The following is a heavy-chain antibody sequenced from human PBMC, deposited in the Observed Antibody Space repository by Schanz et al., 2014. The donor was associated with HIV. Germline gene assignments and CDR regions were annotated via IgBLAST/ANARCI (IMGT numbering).Heavy chain of an antibody. V-gene: IGHV3-30-3*01. CDR3: AKALGGSPEDY. D-gene: IGHD1-26*01. Sequence: QVQLVESGGGVVQPGRSLRLSCAASGFTFSSYAMHWVRQAPGKGLEWVAVISYDGSNKYYADSVKGRFTISRDNSKNTLYLQMNSLRAEDTAVYFCAKALGGSPEDYWGQGTLVTVSS. J-gene: IGHJ4*02. CDR1: GFTFSSYA. CDR2: ISYDGSNK.